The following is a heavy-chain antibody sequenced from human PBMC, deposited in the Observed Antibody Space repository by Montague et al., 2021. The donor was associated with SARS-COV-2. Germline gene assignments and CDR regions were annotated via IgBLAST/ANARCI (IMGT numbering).Heavy chain of an antibody. J-gene: IGHJ4*02. V-gene: IGHV4-39*01. CDR2: IYYSGST. D-gene: IGHD6-19*01. Sequence: IYYSGSTYYNPSLKSRVPISVDTSKNQFSLKLSSVTAADTAVYYCARHVAVVGSGWYSLPGYFDYGGQGTLVTVYS. CDR3: ARHVAVVGSGWYSLPGYFDY.